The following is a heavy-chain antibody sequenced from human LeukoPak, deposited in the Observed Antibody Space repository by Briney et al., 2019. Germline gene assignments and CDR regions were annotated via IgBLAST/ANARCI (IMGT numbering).Heavy chain of an antibody. D-gene: IGHD1-20*01. CDR2: IIPIFGTA. CDR1: GYTFSSYA. Sequence: ASVKVSCKASGYTFSSYAISWVRQAPGQGLEWMGGIIPIFGTANYAQKFQGRVTITTDESTSTAYMELSSLRSEDTAVYYCARDLSITGTPRDYYMDVWGKGTTVTVSS. V-gene: IGHV1-69*05. J-gene: IGHJ6*03. CDR3: ARDLSITGTPRDYYMDV.